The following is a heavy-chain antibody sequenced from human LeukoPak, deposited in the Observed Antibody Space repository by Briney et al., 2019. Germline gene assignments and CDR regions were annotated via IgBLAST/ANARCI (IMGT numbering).Heavy chain of an antibody. CDR3: ARGYYSRNYFDY. J-gene: IGHJ4*02. V-gene: IGHV1-46*02. D-gene: IGHD3-10*01. CDR2: INPSGGST. Sequence: ASVKVSCKASGYTFNSSYMHWVRQAPGQGLEWMGIINPSGGSTSYAQKFQGRVTMTRDTSTSTVYMELSSLRSEDTAVYYCARGYYSRNYFDYWGQGTLVTVSS. CDR1: GYTFNSSY.